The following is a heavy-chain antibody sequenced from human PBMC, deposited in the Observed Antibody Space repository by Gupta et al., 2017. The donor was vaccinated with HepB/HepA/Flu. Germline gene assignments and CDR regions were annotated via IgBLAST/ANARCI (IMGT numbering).Heavy chain of an antibody. Sequence: QVQLQQSGPGLVKPSQTLSLTCALSGASVSSHRAAWNWIRQSPSRGLEWLGRTYYRSKGYNDYAVSVKSRITINPDTSKNQFSLQLNSVTPEDTAVYYCARDRGRIAAAGSINNAFDIWGQGTMVTVSS. CDR3: ARDRGRIAAAGSINNAFDI. D-gene: IGHD6-13*01. CDR2: TYYRSKGYN. CDR1: GASVSSHRAA. V-gene: IGHV6-1*01. J-gene: IGHJ3*02.